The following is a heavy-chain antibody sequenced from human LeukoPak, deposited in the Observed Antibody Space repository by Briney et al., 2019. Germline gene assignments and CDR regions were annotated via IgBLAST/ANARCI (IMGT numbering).Heavy chain of an antibody. D-gene: IGHD1-14*01. CDR3: ARDETNGFDS. Sequence: SGGSLRLSCGASGFTFSNYNMNWVRRAPGEGLEWVSSINSRSTYIFYADSVMGRLTISRDNAKNSLFLQMNSLRAEDTAVYYCARDETNGFDSWGQGTLVTVSS. J-gene: IGHJ5*01. CDR2: INSRSTYI. CDR1: GFTFSNYN. V-gene: IGHV3-21*01.